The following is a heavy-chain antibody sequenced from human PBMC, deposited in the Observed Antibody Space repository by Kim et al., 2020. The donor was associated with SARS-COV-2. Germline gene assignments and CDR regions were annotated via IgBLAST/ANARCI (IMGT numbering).Heavy chain of an antibody. D-gene: IGHD4-17*01. J-gene: IGHJ5*02. Sequence: GGSLRLSCAASGFDFGDYAMHWVRQLPGKALEWVSLISGDFGRTYYADSVKGRFTISRDNSANSLYLQMDSLRFEDTALYYCARDKGGDYGDNWFDPWGQGTMVTVSS. CDR1: GFDFGDYA. CDR3: ARDKGGDYGDNWFDP. CDR2: ISGDFGRT. V-gene: IGHV3-43*02.